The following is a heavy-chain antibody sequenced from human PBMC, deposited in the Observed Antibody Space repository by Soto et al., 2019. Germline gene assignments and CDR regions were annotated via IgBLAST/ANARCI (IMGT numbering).Heavy chain of an antibody. D-gene: IGHD3-9*01. CDR2: ISSNGGST. V-gene: IGHV3-64*04. J-gene: IGHJ6*02. Sequence: PGGSLRLSCSASGFTFSSYAMHWVRQAPGKGLEYVSAISSNGGSTYYADSVKGRFTISRDNSKNTLYLQMNSLRAEDTAVYYCAREREKKEYDILTGYYIDYYYYGMDVWGQGTTVTVSS. CDR3: AREREKKEYDILTGYYIDYYYYGMDV. CDR1: GFTFSSYA.